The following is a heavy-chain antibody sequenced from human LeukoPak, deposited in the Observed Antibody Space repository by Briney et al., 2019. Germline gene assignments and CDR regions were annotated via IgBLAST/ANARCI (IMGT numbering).Heavy chain of an antibody. CDR1: GFTFSSYA. J-gene: IGHJ3*01. D-gene: IGHD6-13*01. V-gene: IGHV3-23*01. Sequence: GGSLRLSCAASGFTFSSYAMSWVRQAPGKGLEWVSGISGSAGSTYYADSVKGRFTISRDNSKNTLCLQMNSLRAEDTAVYYCAILDAYTSSPNAFDVWGQGTMVTVSS. CDR2: ISGSAGST. CDR3: AILDAYTSSPNAFDV.